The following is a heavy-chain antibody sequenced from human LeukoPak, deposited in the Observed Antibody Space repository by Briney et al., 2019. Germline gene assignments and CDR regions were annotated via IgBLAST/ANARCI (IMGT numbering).Heavy chain of an antibody. J-gene: IGHJ4*02. D-gene: IGHD1-7*01. CDR3: AREIGQNYG. Sequence: GGSLRLSCAASGFTFSSYGMHWVRQAPGKGLEWVAVISYDGSNKYYADSVKGRFTISRDNSKNTLYLQMNSLKSEDTAVYFCAREIGQNYGWGQGTLVTVSS. CDR2: ISYDGSNK. V-gene: IGHV3-30*03. CDR1: GFTFSSYG.